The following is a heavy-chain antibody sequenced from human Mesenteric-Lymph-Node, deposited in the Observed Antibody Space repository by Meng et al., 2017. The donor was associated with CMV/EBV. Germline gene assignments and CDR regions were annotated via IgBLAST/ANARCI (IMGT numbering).Heavy chain of an antibody. CDR3: ARDLITYYYGSGSYYNPRKDY. CDR1: GFNLNSYD. J-gene: IGHJ4*02. D-gene: IGHD3-10*01. CDR2: TSYDGTNY. Sequence: GESLKISCEVSGFNLNSYDMHWVRQAPGKGLEWVATTSYDGTNYYYADSVKGRFTISRDNAKNSLYLQMNSLRAEDTAVYYCARDLITYYYGSGSYYNPRKDYWGQGTLVTVSS. V-gene: IGHV3-30-3*01.